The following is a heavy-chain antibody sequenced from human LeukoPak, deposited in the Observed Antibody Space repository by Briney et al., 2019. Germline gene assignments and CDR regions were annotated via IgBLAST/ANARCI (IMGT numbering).Heavy chain of an antibody. CDR3: ARRFVSRTNRGTGLNN. D-gene: IGHD2-8*01. J-gene: IGHJ4*02. CDR2: INHSGST. CDR1: GGSFSGYY. Sequence: PSETLSLTCAVYGGSFSGYYWSWIRQPPGKGLEWIGEINHSGSTNYNPSLKSRVTISVDTSKNQFSLKLSSVTAADTAVYYCARRFVSRTNRGTGLNNWGQGTLVTVSS. V-gene: IGHV4-34*01.